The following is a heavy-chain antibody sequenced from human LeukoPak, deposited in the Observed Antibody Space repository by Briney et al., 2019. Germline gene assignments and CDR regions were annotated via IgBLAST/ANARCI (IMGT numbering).Heavy chain of an antibody. CDR1: GASISTYY. D-gene: IGHD7-27*01. J-gene: IGHJ5*02. V-gene: IGHV4-59*08. CDR2: IYYSGST. Sequence: SETLSLTCTVSGASISTYYWSWIRQPPGKGLERIAYIYYSGSTNYNPSLKSRVTISVDTSKNQVSLKLSSVTAADTAVYYCARHYSITGGRLSGYWLDPWGQGTLVTVSS. CDR3: ARHYSITGGRLSGYWLDP.